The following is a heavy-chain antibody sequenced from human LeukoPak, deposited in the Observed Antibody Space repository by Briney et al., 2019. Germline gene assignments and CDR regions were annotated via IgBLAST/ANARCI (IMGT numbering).Heavy chain of an antibody. CDR2: INPNSGGT. V-gene: IGHV1-2*02. CDR1: GYTFTGYY. CDR3: ARGGAAAARKRGIDY. Sequence: ASVKVSCKASGYTFTGYYMHWVRQAPGQGLEWMGWINPNSGGTNYAQKFQGRVTMTRDTSISTAYMELSRLRSDDTAVYYCARGGAAAARKRGIDYWGQGTLVTVSS. J-gene: IGHJ4*02. D-gene: IGHD6-13*01.